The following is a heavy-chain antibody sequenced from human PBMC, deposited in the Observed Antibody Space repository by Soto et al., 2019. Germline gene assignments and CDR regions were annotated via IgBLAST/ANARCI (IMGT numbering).Heavy chain of an antibody. D-gene: IGHD2-15*01. CDR2: INPDNGNT. CDR1: GYTFTRYT. J-gene: IGHJ5*02. Sequence: ASVKVSCKASGYTFTRYTMNWVRQAPGQRLEWMGWINPDNGNTKSSQKFQDRVIITRDTSASTAFMDLSSLRSEDTAVYYCARGIATGQLDPWGQGTLVTVSS. CDR3: ARGIATGQLDP. V-gene: IGHV1-3*01.